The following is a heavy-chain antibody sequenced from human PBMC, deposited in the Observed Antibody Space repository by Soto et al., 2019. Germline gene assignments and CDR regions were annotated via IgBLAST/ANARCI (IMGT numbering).Heavy chain of an antibody. CDR2: INHSGST. CDR1: DGSFSGYY. V-gene: IGHV4-34*01. CDR3: ASRGYCSGGSCYPVGYYYYYMDV. Sequence: SSETLSLTCAVYDGSFSGYYWSWIRQPPGKGLEWIGEINHSGSTNYNPSLKSRVTISVDTSKNQFSLKLSSVTAADTAVYYCASRGYCSGGSCYPVGYYYYYMDVWGKGTTVTVSS. D-gene: IGHD2-15*01. J-gene: IGHJ6*03.